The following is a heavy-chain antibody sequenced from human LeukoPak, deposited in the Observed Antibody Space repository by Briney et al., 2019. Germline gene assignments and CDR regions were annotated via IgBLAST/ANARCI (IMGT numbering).Heavy chain of an antibody. D-gene: IGHD5-24*01. V-gene: IGHV1-69*05. Sequence: SVKVSCKASGYTFTSYDINWVRQATGQGLEWMGGIIPIFGTANYAQKFQGRVTITTDESTSTAYMELSSLRSEDTAVYYCAGGSYELAYFYYYYYMDVWGKGTTVTVSS. CDR2: IIPIFGTA. J-gene: IGHJ6*03. CDR1: GYTFTSYD. CDR3: AGGSYELAYFYYYYYMDV.